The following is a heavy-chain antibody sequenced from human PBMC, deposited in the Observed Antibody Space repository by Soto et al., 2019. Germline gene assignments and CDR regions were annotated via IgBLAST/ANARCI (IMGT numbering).Heavy chain of an antibody. CDR3: AREGRMGTFDY. J-gene: IGHJ4*02. CDR2: FYYSGST. CDR1: GSSVSGGSYF. V-gene: IGHV4-61*01. Sequence: SDTLSLTCSLSGSSVSGGSYFWSWVRQPPGKGLEWIGYFYYSGSTKYNPSLKSRVTILEDTSKNQFSLKLNSVTAADTAVYYCAREGRMGTFDYWGQGALVTVSS. D-gene: IGHD1-1*01.